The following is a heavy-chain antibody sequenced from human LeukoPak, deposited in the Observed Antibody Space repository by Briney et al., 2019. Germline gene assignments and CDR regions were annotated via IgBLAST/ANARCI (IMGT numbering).Heavy chain of an antibody. CDR1: GDSISSGGHY. J-gene: IGHJ4*02. CDR2: IFHTGST. D-gene: IGHD1-1*01. Sequence: MSSETLSLTCAVSGDSISSGGHYWNWIRQRPGNGLEWIGYIFHTGSTYFNPSLKSRVNISVDTSKSQFSLKLSSVTAADTAVYYCARSPGIWNEYGRLEYWGQGALVTVSS. CDR3: ARSPGIWNEYGRLEY. V-gene: IGHV4-31*11.